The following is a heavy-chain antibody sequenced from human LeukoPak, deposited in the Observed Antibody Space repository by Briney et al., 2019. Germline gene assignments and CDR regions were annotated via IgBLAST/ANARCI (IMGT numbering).Heavy chain of an antibody. D-gene: IGHD1-26*01. Sequence: TETLSLTCAVSSYSISSGFYWGWIRQPPGKGLEWIGSIYYSGTTYYNPSLKSRVTISVDTSKNQFSLKLSSVTAADTAVYYCARARGGTYADFDYWGQGTLVTVSS. CDR2: IYYSGTT. CDR3: ARARGGTYADFDY. V-gene: IGHV4-38-2*01. CDR1: SYSISSGFY. J-gene: IGHJ4*02.